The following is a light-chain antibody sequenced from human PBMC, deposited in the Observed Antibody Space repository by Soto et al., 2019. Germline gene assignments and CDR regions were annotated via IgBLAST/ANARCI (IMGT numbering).Light chain of an antibody. CDR2: GPS. CDR3: QQRSDWPGPT. V-gene: IGKV3D-20*02. Sequence: EIVLTQSPGTLSLSPGERATLSCRASQSVSNNFLAWYQHRPGQAPRLLIYGPSTRATGIPDRFSGSGSGTEFTLTISSLQSEDFAVYYCQQRSDWPGPTFGQGTRLEIK. CDR1: QSVSNNF. J-gene: IGKJ5*01.